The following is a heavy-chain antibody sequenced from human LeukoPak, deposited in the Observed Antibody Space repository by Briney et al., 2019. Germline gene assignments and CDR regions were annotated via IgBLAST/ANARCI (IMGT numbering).Heavy chain of an antibody. CDR2: INWNGGST. D-gene: IGHD2-2*01. CDR3: ASCSSTSCYVFDY. V-gene: IGHV3-20*04. CDR1: GLTFDDYG. Sequence: GGSLRLSCAASGLTFDDYGMSWVRQAPGKGLEWVSGINWNGGSTGYADSVKGRFTISRDNAKNSLYLQMNSLRAEDTALYYCASCSSTSCYVFDYWGQGTLVTVSS. J-gene: IGHJ4*02.